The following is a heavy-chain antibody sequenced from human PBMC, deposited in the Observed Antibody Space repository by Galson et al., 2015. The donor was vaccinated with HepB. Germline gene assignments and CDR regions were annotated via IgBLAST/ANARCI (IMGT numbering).Heavy chain of an antibody. J-gene: IGHJ6*02. Sequence: TLSLTCAVYGGSFSGYYWSWIRQPPGKGLEWIGEINHSGSTNYNPSLKSRVTISVDTSKNQFSLKLSSVTAADTAVYYCARVGVGAYYYYGMDVWGQGTTVTVSS. CDR3: ARVGVGAYYYYGMDV. CDR1: GGSFSGYY. D-gene: IGHD1-26*01. V-gene: IGHV4-34*01. CDR2: INHSGST.